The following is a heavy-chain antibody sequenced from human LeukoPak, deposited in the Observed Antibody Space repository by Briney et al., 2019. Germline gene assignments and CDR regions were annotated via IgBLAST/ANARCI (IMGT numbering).Heavy chain of an antibody. CDR2: ISSSSSYI. CDR3: ARDSSIAVDGPNWFDP. D-gene: IGHD6-19*01. V-gene: IGHV3-21*01. J-gene: IGHJ5*02. CDR1: GFTFSSYS. Sequence: PGGSLRLSCAASGFTFSSYSMNWVRQAPGKGLEWVSSISSSSSYIYYADSVKGRFTISRDNAKNSLYLQMNSLRAEDTAVYYCARDSSIAVDGPNWFDPWGQGTLVTVSS.